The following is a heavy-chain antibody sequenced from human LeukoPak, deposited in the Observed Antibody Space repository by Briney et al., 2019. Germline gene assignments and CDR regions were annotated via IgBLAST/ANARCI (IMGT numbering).Heavy chain of an antibody. CDR1: GFAFRTYA. CDR3: ARAHAYSPSTFDY. CDR2: ISSSSSTI. J-gene: IGHJ4*02. V-gene: IGHV3-48*02. Sequence: GGSLTLSCAASGFAFRTYAMNWVRQAPGKGLEWVSYISSSSSTIYYADSVKGRFTISRDNAKNSLYLQMSSLRDEDTAVYYCARAHAYSPSTFDYWGQGTLVTVSS. D-gene: IGHD2-21*01.